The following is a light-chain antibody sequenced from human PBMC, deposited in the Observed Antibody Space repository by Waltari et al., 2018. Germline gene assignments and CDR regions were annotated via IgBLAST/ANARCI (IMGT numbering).Light chain of an antibody. J-gene: IGKJ1*01. CDR1: QSVRRA. CDR2: GAS. V-gene: IGKV3-20*01. Sequence: EIVLTQSPGTLSLSPGERATLSCRASQSVRRALAWYQQNPGQAPRLLIYGASNRATGIPDRFSGSGSGTDFSFIISRLEPEDFAVYYCQHYVSLPVTFGQGTKVEIK. CDR3: QHYVSLPVT.